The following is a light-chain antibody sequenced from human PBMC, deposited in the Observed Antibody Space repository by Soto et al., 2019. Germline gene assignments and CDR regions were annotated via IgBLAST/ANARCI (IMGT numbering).Light chain of an antibody. CDR3: SSYTSSSTYV. CDR1: SSDVGTYNY. CDR2: EVS. J-gene: IGLJ1*01. Sequence: QSVLAQPASVSGSPGQSSTISCTGTSSDVGTYNYVSWNQQHPGKAPKLMIYEVSNRPSGVSNRFSGSKSGNTASLTISGLQAEDEADYYCSSYTSSSTYVFGTGTKVTVL. V-gene: IGLV2-14*01.